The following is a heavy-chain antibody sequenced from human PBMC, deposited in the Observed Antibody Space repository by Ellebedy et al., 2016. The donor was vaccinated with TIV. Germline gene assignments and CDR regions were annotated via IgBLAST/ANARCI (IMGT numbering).Heavy chain of an antibody. CDR2: IYSGGNT. Sequence: PGGSLRLSCAASGFTVSNNYMSWVRQAPGKGLEWVSVIYSGGNTFYAESVKGRFTISRDSSQNTLYLQMDSLRAEDTAVYHCASSPSQGYWGQGTLVTVSS. J-gene: IGHJ4*02. CDR3: ASSPSQGY. CDR1: GFTVSNNY. V-gene: IGHV3-53*01.